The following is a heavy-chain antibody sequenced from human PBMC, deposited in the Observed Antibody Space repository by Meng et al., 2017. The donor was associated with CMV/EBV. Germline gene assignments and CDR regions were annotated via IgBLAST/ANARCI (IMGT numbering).Heavy chain of an antibody. D-gene: IGHD5-18*01. CDR2: IRYDGSNK. J-gene: IGHJ4*02. CDR1: GFTFSSYG. Sequence: LSLTCAASGFTFSSYGMHWVRQAPGKGLEWVAFIRYDGSNKYYADSVKGRFTISRDNSKNTLYLQMNSLRAEDTAVYYCAKDRGIQPWSYYFDYWGQGTLVTVSS. V-gene: IGHV3-30*02. CDR3: AKDRGIQPWSYYFDY.